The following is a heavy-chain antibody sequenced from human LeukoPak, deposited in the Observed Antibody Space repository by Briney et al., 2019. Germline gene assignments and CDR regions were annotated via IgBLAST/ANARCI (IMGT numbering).Heavy chain of an antibody. J-gene: IGHJ6*04. CDR2: IKQDRNEK. D-gene: IGHD1-14*01. CDR1: GGSITTYY. V-gene: IGHV3-7*03. Sequence: ETLSLTCIVSGGSITTYYWSWIRQPPGKGLEWVANIKQDRNEKYYVDSVKGRFTISRDNANNLLYLEMNSLRAEDTAIYYCARGGSRVTTAGTMDVWGLGTTVTVFS. CDR3: ARGGSRVTTAGTMDV.